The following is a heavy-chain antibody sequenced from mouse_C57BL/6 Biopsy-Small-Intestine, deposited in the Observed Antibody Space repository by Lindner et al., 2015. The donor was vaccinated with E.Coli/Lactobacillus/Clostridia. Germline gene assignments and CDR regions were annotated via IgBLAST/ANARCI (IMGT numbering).Heavy chain of an antibody. Sequence: EVQLQESGAELVRPGASVKLSCTASGFNIKDDYMHWVKQRPEQGLEWIGWIDPENGDTEYASKFQGKATITADTSSNTAYLQLSSLTSEDTAVYYCTTVYYGYYFDYWGQGTTLTVSS. CDR1: GFNIKDDY. D-gene: IGHD2-2*01. V-gene: IGHV14-4*01. CDR3: TTVYYGYYFDY. CDR2: IDPENGDT. J-gene: IGHJ2*01.